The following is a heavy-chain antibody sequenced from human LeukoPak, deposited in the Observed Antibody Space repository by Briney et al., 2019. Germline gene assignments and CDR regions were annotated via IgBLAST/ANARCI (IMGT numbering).Heavy chain of an antibody. J-gene: IGHJ4*02. D-gene: IGHD6-13*01. CDR2: IKNDGTVK. Sequence: GGSLTLSCAASGFTFSYHWMTWVRQALGKGLEWVANIKNDGTVKNYVDSVKGRFTISRDNAKNSLYLQMNSLRAEDTAVYYCAKDSYSKGDYWGQGVLVTVSS. CDR3: AKDSYSKGDY. V-gene: IGHV3-7*01. CDR1: GFTFSYHW.